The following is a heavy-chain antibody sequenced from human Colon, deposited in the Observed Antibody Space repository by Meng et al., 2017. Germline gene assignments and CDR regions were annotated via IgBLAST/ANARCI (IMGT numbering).Heavy chain of an antibody. D-gene: IGHD6-25*01. CDR2: ISVDETAT. V-gene: IGHV3-74*01. J-gene: IGHJ4*02. CDR1: GFTLSAHW. Sequence: VLVGEAGGGLVKPGGSLRLSCAASGFTLSAHWMHWVRQAPGKGLVGIARISVDETATTYADSVKGRFTISRDNAKNTLYLQMNSPRAEDTAVYYCARSGYHNGYDYWGQGTLVTASS. CDR3: ARSGYHNGYDY.